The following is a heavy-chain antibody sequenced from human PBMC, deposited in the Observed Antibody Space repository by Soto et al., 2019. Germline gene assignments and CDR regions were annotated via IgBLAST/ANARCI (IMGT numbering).Heavy chain of an antibody. CDR3: ARPYIYLHHPNYYSYCYLGV. CDR1: GYTFTSYD. V-gene: IGHV1-8*01. J-gene: IGHJ6*03. Sequence: ASVKVSCKASGYTFTSYDINWVRQAPGQGLEWMGWMNPKSGNTVYAQKFQGRVTMTRDTSITTAYMELSSLGSEDTAVYFCARPYIYLHHPNYYSYCYLGVWGTGTRVTFSS. CDR2: MNPKSGNT. D-gene: IGHD3-16*02.